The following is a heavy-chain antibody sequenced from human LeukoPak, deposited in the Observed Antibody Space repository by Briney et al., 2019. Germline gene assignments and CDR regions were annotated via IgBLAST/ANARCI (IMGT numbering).Heavy chain of an antibody. V-gene: IGHV1-2*02. CDR1: GYTFTAYY. CDR3: ARGFRLSAIEDWFDP. CDR2: ITPNSGGT. D-gene: IGHD2-2*02. Sequence: GASVKVSCKASGYTFTAYYVHWVRQAPGQGLEWMGWITPNSGGTKYAQKFQGRATMTRDTSISTAYMELSGLRSDDTAVYYCARGFRLSAIEDWFDPWGQGTLVTVSS. J-gene: IGHJ5*02.